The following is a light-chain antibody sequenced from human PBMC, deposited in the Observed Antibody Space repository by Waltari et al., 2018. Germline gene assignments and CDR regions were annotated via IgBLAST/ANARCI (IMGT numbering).Light chain of an antibody. J-gene: IGKJ3*01. Sequence: VLYSSNNKNYLAWYQQKPGQPPKLLIYWASTRESGVPDRFSGSGSGTDFTLTISSLQAEDVAVYYCQQYYSTLFTFGPGTKVDIK. V-gene: IGKV4-1*01. CDR2: WAS. CDR3: QQYYSTLFT. CDR1: VLYSSNNKNY.